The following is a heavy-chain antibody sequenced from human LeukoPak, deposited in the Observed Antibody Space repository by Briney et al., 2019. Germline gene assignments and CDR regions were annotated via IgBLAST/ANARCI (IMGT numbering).Heavy chain of an antibody. CDR2: IYYSGST. D-gene: IGHD5-24*01. V-gene: IGHV4-59*01. CDR3: AREGYGSFDY. J-gene: IGHJ4*02. CDR1: GGSISSYY. Sequence: SETLSLTCTVSGGSISSYYWSWIRQPPGKGLEWIGYIYYSGSTNYNPSLKSRVTISVDTSKNQFSLKLSSVTAADTAVYHCAREGYGSFDYWGQGTLVTVSS.